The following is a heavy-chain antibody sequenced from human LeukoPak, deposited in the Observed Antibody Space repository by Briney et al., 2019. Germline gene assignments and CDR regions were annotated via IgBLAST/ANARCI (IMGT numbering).Heavy chain of an antibody. V-gene: IGHV7-4-1*02. CDR3: ARSNNDGDYLGVGFDY. CDR1: GYTFTRYA. J-gene: IGHJ4*02. Sequence: ASVKVSCKGSGYTFTRYAISWVRQAPGQGLEYMGWIDTNTGNPTYAQGFTGRFVFSLDTSVSTAYLQISSLQAEDTAVYYCARSNNDGDYLGVGFDYWGQGTLVTVSS. D-gene: IGHD4-17*01. CDR2: IDTNTGNP.